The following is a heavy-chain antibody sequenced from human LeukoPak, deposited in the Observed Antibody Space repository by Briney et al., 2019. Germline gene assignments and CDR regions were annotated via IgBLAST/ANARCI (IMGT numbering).Heavy chain of an antibody. CDR3: ALHPNRRYYYYGMDV. Sequence: SETLSLTCAVYGGSFSGYYWSWIRQPPGKGLEWIGEINHSGSTNYNPSLKSRVTISVDTSKNQFSLKLSSVTAADTAVYYCALHPNRRYYYYGMDVWGQGTTVTVSS. V-gene: IGHV4-34*01. CDR2: INHSGST. D-gene: IGHD4-4*01. CDR1: GGSFSGYY. J-gene: IGHJ6*02.